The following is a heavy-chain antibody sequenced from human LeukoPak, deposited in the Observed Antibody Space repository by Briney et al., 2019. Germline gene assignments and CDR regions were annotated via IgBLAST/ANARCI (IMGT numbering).Heavy chain of an antibody. J-gene: IGHJ4*02. Sequence: SGPTLVNPPQTLTLTCTFSGFSLSTSGVGVGWVRQPPGNALEWLALIYWDDDKRSSPSLKSRLTITKDTSKNQVVLTMTNMGPVDTATYYCTHISTTVTTDWGQGTLVTVSS. D-gene: IGHD4-11*01. CDR2: IYWDDDK. V-gene: IGHV2-5*02. CDR3: THISTTVTTD. CDR1: GFSLSTSGVG.